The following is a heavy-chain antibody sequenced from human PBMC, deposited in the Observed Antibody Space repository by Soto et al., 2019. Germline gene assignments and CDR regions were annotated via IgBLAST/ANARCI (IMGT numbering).Heavy chain of an antibody. V-gene: IGHV4-59*01. CDR1: GGSISSYS. D-gene: IGHD2-15*01. CDR3: ARPSLRYCSAGSCVEYPDAFHN. J-gene: IGHJ3*02. Sequence: ETLSLTCPVSGGSISSYSWSWIRQPRGKGLEWIGYIYYSGSTNYNPSLKSRVTISVDTSKNQFSLKLSSVTAADTAVYYCARPSLRYCSAGSCVEYPDAFHNSRQGTM. CDR2: IYYSGST.